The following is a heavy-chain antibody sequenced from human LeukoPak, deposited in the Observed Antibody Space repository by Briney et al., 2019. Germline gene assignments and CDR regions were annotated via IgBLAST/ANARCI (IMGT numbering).Heavy chain of an antibody. CDR1: GFTFSSYW. J-gene: IGHJ6*03. V-gene: IGHV3-7*01. Sequence: PGGSLRLSCAASGFTFSSYWMSWVRQAPGKGLEWVANIKQDGSEKYYADSVKGRFTISRDNAKNSLYLQMNSLRAEDTAVYYCARGRPNYYYYYYMDVWGKGTTVTISS. D-gene: IGHD6-6*01. CDR2: IKQDGSEK. CDR3: ARGRPNYYYYYYMDV.